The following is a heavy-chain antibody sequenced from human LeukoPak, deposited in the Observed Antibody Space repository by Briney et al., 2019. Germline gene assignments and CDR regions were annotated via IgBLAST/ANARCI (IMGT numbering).Heavy chain of an antibody. J-gene: IGHJ4*02. CDR1: GFTFDDYA. V-gene: IGHV3-9*01. D-gene: IGHD5-18*01. CDR2: ISWNSGSI. CDR3: AKDGPLGYSYGPYYFDY. Sequence: GGSLRLSCAASGFTFDDYAMHWVRQAPGKGLEWVSGISWNSGSIGYADSVKGRFTISRDNAKNSLYLQMNSLRAEDTALYYCAKDGPLGYSYGPYYFDYWGQGTLVTVSS.